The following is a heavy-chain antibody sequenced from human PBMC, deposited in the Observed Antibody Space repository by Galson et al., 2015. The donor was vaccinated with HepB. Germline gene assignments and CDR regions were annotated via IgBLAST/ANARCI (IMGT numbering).Heavy chain of an antibody. Sequence: SVKVSCKASGGTFSSYTISWVRQAPGQGLEWMGRIIPILGIANYAQKFQGRVTITADKSTSTAYMELSSLRSEDTAVYYCARPDDMVGLPGSNYGMDVWGQGTTVTVSS. D-gene: IGHD5-12*01. CDR3: ARPDDMVGLPGSNYGMDV. CDR2: IIPILGIA. V-gene: IGHV1-69*02. J-gene: IGHJ6*02. CDR1: GGTFSSYT.